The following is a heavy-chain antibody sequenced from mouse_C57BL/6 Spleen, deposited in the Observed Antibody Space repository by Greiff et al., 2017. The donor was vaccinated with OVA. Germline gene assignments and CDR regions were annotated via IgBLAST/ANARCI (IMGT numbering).Heavy chain of an antibody. Sequence: EVKLVESGGGLVQPGGSMKLSCAASGFTFSDAWMDWVRQSPEKGLEWVAEIRNKANNHATYYAESVKGRFTISRDDSKSSVYLQMNSLRAEDTGIYYCTRQDGSHYIDYWGQGTTLTVSS. V-gene: IGHV6-6*01. CDR3: TRQDGSHYIDY. D-gene: IGHD1-1*01. CDR1: GFTFSDAW. CDR2: IRNKANNHAT. J-gene: IGHJ2*01.